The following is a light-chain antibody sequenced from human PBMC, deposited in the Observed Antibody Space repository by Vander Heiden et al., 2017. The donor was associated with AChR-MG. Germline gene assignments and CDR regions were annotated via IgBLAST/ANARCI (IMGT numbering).Light chain of an antibody. V-gene: IGKV3-20*01. CDR3: QQYGSSPYT. CDR1: QSVSSSY. CDR2: GTS. J-gene: IGKJ2*01. Sequence: EIVLTQSPGTLSLSPGERATLSCRASQSVSSSYLAWYQQRPGQAPRLVISGTSSRATGIPDRFSGGGSGTDFTLTISRLEPEDFAVYFCQQYGSSPYTFGQETKLEIK.